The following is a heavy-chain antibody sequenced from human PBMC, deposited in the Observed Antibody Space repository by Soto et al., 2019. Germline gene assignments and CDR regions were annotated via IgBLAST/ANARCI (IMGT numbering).Heavy chain of an antibody. CDR2: ISSSSSYI. Sequence: PGGSLRLSCAASGFTFSSYAMSWVRQAPGKGLEWVSSISSSSSYIYYADSVKGRFTISRDNAKNSLYLQMNSLRAEDTAVYYCARDPPIFGSRWGQGTLVTVSS. CDR3: ARDPPIFGSR. D-gene: IGHD3-3*01. J-gene: IGHJ4*02. V-gene: IGHV3-21*01. CDR1: GFTFSSYA.